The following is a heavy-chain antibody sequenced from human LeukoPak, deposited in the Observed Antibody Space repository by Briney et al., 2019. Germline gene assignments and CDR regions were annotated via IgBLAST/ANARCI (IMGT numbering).Heavy chain of an antibody. CDR3: ASGRAAYYYGSGSYLNWFDP. D-gene: IGHD3-10*01. Sequence: ASVKVSCKASGYTFTSYDINWVRQATGQGLEWMGWMNPNSGNTGYAQKFQGRVTMTRNTSISTAYMELSSLRSEDTAVYYCASGRAAYYYGSGSYLNWFDPWGQGTLVTVSS. CDR2: MNPNSGNT. CDR1: GYTFTSYD. J-gene: IGHJ5*02. V-gene: IGHV1-8*01.